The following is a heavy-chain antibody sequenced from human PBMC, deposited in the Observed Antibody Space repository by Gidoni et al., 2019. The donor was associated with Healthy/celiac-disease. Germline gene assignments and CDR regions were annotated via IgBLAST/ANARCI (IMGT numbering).Heavy chain of an antibody. Sequence: QVPLQESGPGLVKPSGTLSLTCAVSGGSIRSSNWLSWVRQPPGKGLEWIGANYHSGSTNYNPSLKSRVTISVDKSKNQFSLKLSSVTAADTAVYYCASGVYSGYGEDYWGQGTLVTVSS. CDR3: ASGVYSGYGEDY. V-gene: IGHV4-4*02. D-gene: IGHD5-12*01. CDR2: NYHSGST. J-gene: IGHJ4*02. CDR1: GGSIRSSNW.